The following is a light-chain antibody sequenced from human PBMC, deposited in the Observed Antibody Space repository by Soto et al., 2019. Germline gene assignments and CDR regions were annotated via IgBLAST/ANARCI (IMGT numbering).Light chain of an antibody. CDR3: QQYNSYALT. CDR1: QRISSW. CDR2: KAS. V-gene: IGKV1-5*03. J-gene: IGKJ4*01. Sequence: DIQMTQSPSTLSASVGDRVTVTCRASQRISSWLAWYQQKPGKAPKLLIYKASSLESGVPSRFSGSGSGTAFTLNISSLQPDDFATYYCQQYNSYALTFGGGTKVEIK.